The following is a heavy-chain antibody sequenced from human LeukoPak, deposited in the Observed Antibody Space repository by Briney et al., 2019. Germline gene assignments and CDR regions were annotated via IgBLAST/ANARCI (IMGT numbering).Heavy chain of an antibody. Sequence: PGTSLRLSCAASGFXFTSYGIHWVRQAPGKGLEWVALITYDGYYKYYSDSVKGRFTISSDTSKNTLYLQMNSLRAEDTAVYCCARDLSPVVRASPMGYWGQGTLVTVSS. CDR1: GFXFTSYG. CDR2: ITYDGYYK. D-gene: IGHD3-10*01. J-gene: IGHJ4*02. V-gene: IGHV3-30*03. CDR3: ARDLSPVVRASPMGY.